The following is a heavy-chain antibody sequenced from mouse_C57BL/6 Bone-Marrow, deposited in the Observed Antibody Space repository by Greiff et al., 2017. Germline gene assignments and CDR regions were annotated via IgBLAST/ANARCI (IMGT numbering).Heavy chain of an antibody. D-gene: IGHD2-2*01. J-gene: IGHJ1*03. CDR2: IDPETGGT. V-gene: IGHV1-15*01. CDR3: TFCYGYAYWYFDV. CDR1: GYTFTDYE. Sequence: QVQLQQSGAELVRPGASVTLSCKASGYTFTDYEMHWVKQTPVHGLEWIGAIDPETGGTAYNQKFKGKAILTADKSSSTAYMELRSLTSEDSAVYYCTFCYGYAYWYFDVWGTGTTVTVSS.